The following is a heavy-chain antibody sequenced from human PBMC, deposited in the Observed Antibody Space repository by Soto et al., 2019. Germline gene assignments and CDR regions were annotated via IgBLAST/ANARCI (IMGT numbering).Heavy chain of an antibody. CDR1: GFTVSDNY. Sequence: GGSLRLSCAASGFTVSDNYMSWVRQAPGKGLEWVSLIYSDGATFYADSVQGRFTISRDNSKNTVYLQMNSLRAEDTAVYYCAKDRGYYSSSWPSYWGQGT. D-gene: IGHD6-13*01. CDR2: IYSDGAT. CDR3: AKDRGYYSSSWPSY. V-gene: IGHV3-53*05. J-gene: IGHJ4*02.